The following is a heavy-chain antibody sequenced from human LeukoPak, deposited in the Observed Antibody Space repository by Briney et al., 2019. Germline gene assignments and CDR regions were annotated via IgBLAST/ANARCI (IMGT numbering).Heavy chain of an antibody. CDR3: ARSFAGTTNFDY. J-gene: IGHJ4*02. Sequence: ASVKVSRKASGYTFTGYYMHWVRQAPGQGLEWMGRINPNSGGTNYAQKFQGRVTMTRDTSISTAYMELSRLRSDDTAVYYCARSFAGTTNFDYWGQGTLVTVSS. CDR2: INPNSGGT. V-gene: IGHV1-2*06. D-gene: IGHD4-17*01. CDR1: GYTFTGYY.